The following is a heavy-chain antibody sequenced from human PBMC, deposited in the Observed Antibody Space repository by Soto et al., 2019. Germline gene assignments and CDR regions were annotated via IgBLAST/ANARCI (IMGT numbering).Heavy chain of an antibody. CDR1: GGSISSYY. D-gene: IGHD3-22*01. J-gene: IGHJ4*02. V-gene: IGHV4-59*01. Sequence: KTSETLSLTCTVSGGSISSYYWSWIRQPPGKGLEWIGYIYYSGSTNYNPSLKSRVTISVDTSKNQFSLKLSSVTAADTAVYYCARVRLGYYDSSGYYYFDYWGQGTLVTVSS. CDR3: ARVRLGYYDSSGYYYFDY. CDR2: IYYSGST.